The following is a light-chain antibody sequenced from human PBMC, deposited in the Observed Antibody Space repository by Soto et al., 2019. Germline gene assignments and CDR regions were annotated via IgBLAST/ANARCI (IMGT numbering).Light chain of an antibody. CDR1: QSVSSN. CDR3: QQYNNWPPYT. V-gene: IGKV3-15*01. CDR2: GAS. Sequence: EIVMTHSPATLSVSPVERATLSCRASQSVSSNLAWYQQKPGQAPRLLIYGASTSATGIPARFSGSGSGTEFTLTISSLQSEDFAVYYCQQYNNWPPYTFGQGTKLEIK. J-gene: IGKJ2*01.